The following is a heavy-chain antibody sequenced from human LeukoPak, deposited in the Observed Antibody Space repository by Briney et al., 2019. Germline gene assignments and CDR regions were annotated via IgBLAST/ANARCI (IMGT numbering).Heavy chain of an antibody. V-gene: IGHV1-24*01. D-gene: IGHD4-17*01. Sequence: ASVKVSCKVSGYTLTELSMHWVRQAPGKGLEWMGGFDPEDGETIYAQKFQGRVTMTEDTSTDTAYMELSSLRSEDTAVYYCATVRDYGDPPEPIYFDYWGQGTLVTVSS. CDR2: FDPEDGET. CDR3: ATVRDYGDPPEPIYFDY. J-gene: IGHJ4*02. CDR1: GYTLTELS.